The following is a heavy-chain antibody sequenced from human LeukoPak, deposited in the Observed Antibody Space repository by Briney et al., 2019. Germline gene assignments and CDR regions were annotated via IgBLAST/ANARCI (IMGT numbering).Heavy chain of an antibody. Sequence: GGSLRLSCATSGFTFNSHWMNWVRQAPGKGLEWVANIKQDGSEKYYVDSVRGRFTISRDNAKNSLYLQMNSLRAEDTAVYYCASQDIVVVPAPLDYWGQGTLVTVSS. D-gene: IGHD2-2*01. CDR2: IKQDGSEK. V-gene: IGHV3-7*01. J-gene: IGHJ4*02. CDR1: GFTFNSHW. CDR3: ASQDIVVVPAPLDY.